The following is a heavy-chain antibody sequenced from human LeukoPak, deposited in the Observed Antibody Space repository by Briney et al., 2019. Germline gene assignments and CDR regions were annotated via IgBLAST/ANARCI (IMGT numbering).Heavy chain of an antibody. CDR1: GGSFSGYY. J-gene: IGHJ5*02. D-gene: IGHD3-22*01. Sequence: PSETLSLTCAVYGGSFSGYYWNWIRQPPGKGLEWIGEINHSGSTNYNPSLKSRVTISVDTSRNQFSLKLSSVTAADTAVCYCARGLYYDSKNWFDPWGQGTLVTVSS. CDR2: INHSGST. CDR3: ARGLYYDSKNWFDP. V-gene: IGHV4-34*01.